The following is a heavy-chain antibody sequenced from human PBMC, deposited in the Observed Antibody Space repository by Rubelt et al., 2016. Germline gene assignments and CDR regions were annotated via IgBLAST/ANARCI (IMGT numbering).Heavy chain of an antibody. V-gene: IGHV3-48*02. D-gene: IGHD6-6*01. CDR2: ISSTSSTI. CDR3: TRGSPLGYSSSGWFDP. J-gene: IGHJ5*02. CDR1: GFTFGDYT. Sequence: EVQLVESGGGLVQPGRSLRLSCTASGFTFGDYTVSWVRQAPGKGLEWVSYISSTSSTIYYADSVKGRFTISRDSARNSLFLQMNSLRDEDTAVYYCTRGSPLGYSSSGWFDPWGQGTLVTVSS.